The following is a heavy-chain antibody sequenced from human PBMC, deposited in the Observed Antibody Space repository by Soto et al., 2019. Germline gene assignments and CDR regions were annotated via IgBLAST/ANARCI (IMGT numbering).Heavy chain of an antibody. CDR2: ISGSGGST. D-gene: IGHD3-16*02. CDR3: AKDSVAFGGVIGEFDY. Sequence: EVQLLESGGGLVQPGGSLRLSCAASGFTFSSYAMSWVHQAPGKGLEWVSAISGSGGSTYYADSVKGRFTISRDNSKNTLYLQMNSLRAEDTAVYYCAKDSVAFGGVIGEFDYWGQGTLVTVSS. CDR1: GFTFSSYA. V-gene: IGHV3-23*01. J-gene: IGHJ4*02.